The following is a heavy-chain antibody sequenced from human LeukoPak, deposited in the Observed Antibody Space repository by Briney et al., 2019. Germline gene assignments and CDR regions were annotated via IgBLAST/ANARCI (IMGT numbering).Heavy chain of an antibody. D-gene: IGHD3-3*01. V-gene: IGHV3-23*01. CDR3: AKNFFHFDS. Sequence: GGSLRLPCAASGFNFSSYTMSWVRQAPGKGLDWVSVVGGSGGNIYYADSVKGRFTISRDNSKNTVYLQMNSLRAEDTAVYYCAKNFFHFDSWGQGTLVTVSS. CDR1: GFNFSSYT. CDR2: VGGSGGNI. J-gene: IGHJ4*02.